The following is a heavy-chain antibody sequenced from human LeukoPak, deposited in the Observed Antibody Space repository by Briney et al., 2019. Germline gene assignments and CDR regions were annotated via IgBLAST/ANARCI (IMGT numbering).Heavy chain of an antibody. CDR1: GYTFTGYY. D-gene: IGHD3-22*01. CDR2: INPNSGGT. Sequence: ASVKVSCKASGYTFTGYYMHWVRQAPGQGLEWMGWINPNSGGTNYAQKFQGRVTMTRDTSISTAYMEMSRLRSDDTAVYYCARGLYYDSSAPLRPWGQGTLVTVSS. V-gene: IGHV1-2*02. CDR3: ARGLYYDSSAPLRP. J-gene: IGHJ5*02.